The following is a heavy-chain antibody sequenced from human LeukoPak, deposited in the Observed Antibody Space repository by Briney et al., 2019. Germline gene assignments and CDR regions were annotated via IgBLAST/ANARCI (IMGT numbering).Heavy chain of an antibody. CDR3: ARKAYYYDSSGYYWPWYFDL. D-gene: IGHD3-22*01. CDR2: ISYDGSNK. V-gene: IGHV3-30*04. CDR1: GFTFSSYA. J-gene: IGHJ2*01. Sequence: GGSLRLSCAASGFTFSSYAMHWVRQAPGKGLEWVAVISYDGSNKYYADSVKGRFTISRDNSKNTLYLQMNSLRAEDTAVYYCARKAYYYDSSGYYWPWYFDLWGRGTLVTVSS.